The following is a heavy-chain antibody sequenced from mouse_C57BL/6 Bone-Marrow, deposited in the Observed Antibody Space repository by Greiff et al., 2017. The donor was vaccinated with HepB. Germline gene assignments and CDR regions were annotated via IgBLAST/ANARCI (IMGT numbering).Heavy chain of an antibody. D-gene: IGHD2-5*01. CDR1: GYTFTSYW. Sequence: VKLQQPGAELVKPGASVKLSCKASGYTFTSYWMHWVKQRPGRGLEWIGRIDPNSGGTKYNEKFKSKATLTVDKPSSTAYMQLSSLTSEDSAVYYCARKSNYYYYAMDYWGQGTSVTVSS. V-gene: IGHV1-72*01. CDR2: IDPNSGGT. CDR3: ARKSNYYYYAMDY. J-gene: IGHJ4*01.